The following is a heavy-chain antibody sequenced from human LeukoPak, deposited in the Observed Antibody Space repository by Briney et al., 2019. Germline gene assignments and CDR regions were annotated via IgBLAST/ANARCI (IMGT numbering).Heavy chain of an antibody. CDR3: ARVVGPRFSRRDYPSYYFDY. J-gene: IGHJ4*02. Sequence: SETLSLTCSVSGGSISSGDFRWTWVRQHPGKGLEWIGFVYYRQYTEYNPSLQSRVTISIGTSKNQFSLKLSSVTAADTAVYFCARVVGPRFSRRDYPSYYFDYWGQGSLVTVSS. D-gene: IGHD2-21*01. CDR2: VYYRQYT. CDR1: GGSISSGDFR. V-gene: IGHV4-31*03.